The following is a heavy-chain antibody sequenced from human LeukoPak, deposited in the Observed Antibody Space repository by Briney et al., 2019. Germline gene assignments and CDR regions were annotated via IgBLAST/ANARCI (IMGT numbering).Heavy chain of an antibody. CDR3: ARVRGLGAFDI. Sequence: SESLSLTCTVSGRSISSDYCSWVRQPRGKGLGWNGYIYYSGRTNYNPSLKSRVTISVDTSKTQFPLKLSSVTAADTAVYYCARVRGLGAFDIWGHGTMVTVSS. D-gene: IGHD3-16*01. CDR1: GRSISSDY. J-gene: IGHJ3*02. CDR2: IYYSGRT. V-gene: IGHV4-59*01.